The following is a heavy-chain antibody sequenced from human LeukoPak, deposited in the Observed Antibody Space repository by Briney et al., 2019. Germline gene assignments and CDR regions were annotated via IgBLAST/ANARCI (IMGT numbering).Heavy chain of an antibody. J-gene: IGHJ4*02. CDR3: ARVQTQLWPDY. CDR1: GFTFSSYE. D-gene: IGHD5-18*01. CDR2: ISSSGSTI. V-gene: IGHV3-48*03. Sequence: GGSLRPSCAASGFTFSSYEMNWVRQAPGKGLEWVSYISSSGSTIYYADSVKGRHTISRDNARTSLYLQMNSLRAVDTAVYYCARVQTQLWPDYWGQGTLVTVSS.